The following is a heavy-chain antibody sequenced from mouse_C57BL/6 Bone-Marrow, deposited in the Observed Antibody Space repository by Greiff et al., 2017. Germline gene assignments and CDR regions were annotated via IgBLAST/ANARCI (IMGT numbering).Heavy chain of an antibody. D-gene: IGHD1-1*01. J-gene: IGHJ4*01. CDR1: GYTFTSYT. CDR3: ARGLLRLVGDY. CDR2: INPSSGYT. V-gene: IGHV1-4*01. Sequence: QVQLKESGAELARPGASVKMSCKASGYTFTSYTMHWVKQRPGQGLEWIGYINPSSGYTKYNQKFKDKATLTADKSSSTAYMQLSSLTSEDSAVYYCARGLLRLVGDYWGQGTSVTVSS.